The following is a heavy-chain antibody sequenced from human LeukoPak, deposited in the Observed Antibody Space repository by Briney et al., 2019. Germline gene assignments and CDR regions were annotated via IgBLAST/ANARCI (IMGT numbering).Heavy chain of an antibody. D-gene: IGHD6-13*01. CDR2: IYHSGST. J-gene: IGHJ4*02. V-gene: IGHV4-38-2*02. CDR1: GYSISSGYY. CDR3: ARGGGYSSSWYYFDY. Sequence: PSETLSLTCTVSGYSISSGYYWGWIRQPPGKGLEWIGSIYHSGSTYYNPSLKSRVTISVDTSKNQFSLKLSSVTAADMAVYYCARGGGYSSSWYYFDYWGQGTLVTVSS.